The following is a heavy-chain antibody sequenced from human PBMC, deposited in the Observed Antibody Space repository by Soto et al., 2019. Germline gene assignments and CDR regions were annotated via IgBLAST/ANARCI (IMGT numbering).Heavy chain of an antibody. J-gene: IGHJ4*02. CDR2: IDHDGPT. CDR1: GFTFSTYW. CDR3: VRDSHGDY. Sequence: EVQLVESWGGLVQPGGPLRLACAGTGFTFSTYWMHWVRQAPGKGLEWVSRIDHDGPTDYADSVRGRFTISRDNAENTLYLQMNSLSPEDTAVYYCVRDSHGDYWGQGTLVTVSS. V-gene: IGHV3-74*01.